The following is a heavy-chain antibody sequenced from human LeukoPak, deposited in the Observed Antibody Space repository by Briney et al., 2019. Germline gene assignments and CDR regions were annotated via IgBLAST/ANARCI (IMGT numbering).Heavy chain of an antibody. Sequence: ASVKVSCKVSGYTLTELSMHWVRQAPGKGLEWMGGFDPEDGETIYAQKFQGRVTMTEDTSTDTAYMELSSLRSEDTAVYYCATDLFIDYDRAPADWGQGTLVTVSS. CDR1: GYTLTELS. V-gene: IGHV1-24*01. CDR2: FDPEDGET. CDR3: ATDLFIDYDRAPAD. J-gene: IGHJ4*02. D-gene: IGHD3-22*01.